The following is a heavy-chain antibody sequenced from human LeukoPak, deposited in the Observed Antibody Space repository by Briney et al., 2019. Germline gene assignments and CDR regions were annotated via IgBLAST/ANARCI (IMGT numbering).Heavy chain of an antibody. CDR2: IYYSGST. CDR1: GGSISSYY. J-gene: IGHJ4*02. V-gene: IGHV4-59*01. Sequence: KPSETLSLTRTVSGGSISSYYWSWIRQPPGKGLEWIGYIYYSGSTNYNPSLKSRVTISVDTSKNQFSLKLSSVTAADTAVYYCASVGALRYFDWPPWYFDYWSQGTLVTVSS. CDR3: ASVGALRYFDWPPWYFDY. D-gene: IGHD3-9*01.